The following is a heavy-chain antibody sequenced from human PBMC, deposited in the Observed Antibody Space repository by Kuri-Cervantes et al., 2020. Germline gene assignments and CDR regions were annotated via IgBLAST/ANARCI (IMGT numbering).Heavy chain of an antibody. D-gene: IGHD1-26*01. CDR2: MNPNSGNT. Sequence: ASVKVSCKASGYTSTSYDINWVRQATGQGLEWMGWMNPNSGNTGYAQKFQGRVTMTRNTSISTAYMELSSLRSEDTAVYYCARGSGSYRSDYYYYMDVWGKGTTVTVSS. J-gene: IGHJ6*03. CDR3: ARGSGSYRSDYYYYMDV. CDR1: GYTSTSYD. V-gene: IGHV1-8*02.